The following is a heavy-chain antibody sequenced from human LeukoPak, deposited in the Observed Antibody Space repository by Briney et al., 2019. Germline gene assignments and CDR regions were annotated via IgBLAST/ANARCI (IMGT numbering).Heavy chain of an antibody. CDR2: IWYDGSNK. V-gene: IGHV3-33*08. CDR1: GFTFSAYA. D-gene: IGHD4-17*01. CDR3: ARDLGDYGIDY. J-gene: IGHJ4*02. Sequence: HTGGSLRLSCAASGFTFSAYAMHWVRQAPGKGLEWVAVIWYDGSNKYYADSVKGRFTISRDNSKNTLHLQMNSLRAEDTAVYYCARDLGDYGIDYWGQGTLVTVSS.